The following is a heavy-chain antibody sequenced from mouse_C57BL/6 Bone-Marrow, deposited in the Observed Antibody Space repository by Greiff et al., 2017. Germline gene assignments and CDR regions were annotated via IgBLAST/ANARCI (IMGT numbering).Heavy chain of an antibody. Sequence: EVKLLESGGGLVKPGGSLKLSCAASGFTFSDYGMHWVRQAPEKGLEWVAYISRGSSTIYYADTVKGRVTISRDNAKNTLFLQMTSLRSEDTAMYYCARRDYGSSPHWYFDVWGTGTTVTVSS. CDR3: ARRDYGSSPHWYFDV. V-gene: IGHV5-17*01. D-gene: IGHD1-1*01. J-gene: IGHJ1*03. CDR2: ISRGSSTI. CDR1: GFTFSDYG.